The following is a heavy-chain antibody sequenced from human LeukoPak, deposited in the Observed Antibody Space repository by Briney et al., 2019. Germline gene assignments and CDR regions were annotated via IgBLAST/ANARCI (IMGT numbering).Heavy chain of an antibody. CDR2: IYYSGST. J-gene: IGHJ4*02. V-gene: IGHV4-39*01. CDR3: ARHAGGDIVVVPAAISFDY. CDR1: GGSISSSSYY. Sequence: SETLSLTCTVSGGSISSSSYYWGWIRQPPGKGLDWIGSIYYSGSTYYNPSLMSRVTISVDTSKNQFSLKLSSVTAADTAVYYCARHAGGDIVVVPAAISFDYWGQGTLVTVSS. D-gene: IGHD2-2*01.